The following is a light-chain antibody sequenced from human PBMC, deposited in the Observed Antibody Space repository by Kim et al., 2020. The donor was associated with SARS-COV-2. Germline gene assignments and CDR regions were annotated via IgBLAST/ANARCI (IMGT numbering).Light chain of an antibody. CDR3: EQSNSFPLT. CDR1: QRIGNW. J-gene: IGKJ4*01. Sequence: EPEEDRVTSTCGASQRIGNWLGWYQKKQGKAPKLLIYAASSWESGVPSRFSGGGSGTDFTLTISSLQPEDFATYYCEQSNSFPLTFGGGTKVGIK. V-gene: IGKV1-12*01. CDR2: AAS.